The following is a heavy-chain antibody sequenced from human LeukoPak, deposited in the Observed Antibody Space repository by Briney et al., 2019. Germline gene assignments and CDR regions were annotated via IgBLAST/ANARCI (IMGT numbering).Heavy chain of an antibody. J-gene: IGHJ4*02. CDR3: AKNSGGSRRHLHY. CDR1: GFTFSSYG. D-gene: IGHD2-15*01. Sequence: GRSLRLSCAASGFTFSSYGMHWVRQAPGKGLEWVAVISYDGSNKYYADSVKGRFTISRDNSKNTLYLQMNSLRAEDTAVYYCAKNSGGSRRHLHYWGQGTLVTVSS. V-gene: IGHV3-30*18. CDR2: ISYDGSNK.